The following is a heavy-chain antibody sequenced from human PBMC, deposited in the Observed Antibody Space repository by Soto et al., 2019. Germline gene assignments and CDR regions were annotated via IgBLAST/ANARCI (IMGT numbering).Heavy chain of an antibody. CDR1: GFTFSSYW. CDR3: ARGLREIAAAGLLFDY. CDR2: IKQDGSEK. V-gene: IGHV3-7*01. J-gene: IGHJ4*02. Sequence: GGSLRLSCAASGFTFSSYWMSWVRQAPGKGLEWVANIKQDGSEKYYVDSVKGRFTISRDNAKNQFSLKLSSVTAADTAVYYCARGLREIAAAGLLFDYWGQGTLVTVSS. D-gene: IGHD6-13*01.